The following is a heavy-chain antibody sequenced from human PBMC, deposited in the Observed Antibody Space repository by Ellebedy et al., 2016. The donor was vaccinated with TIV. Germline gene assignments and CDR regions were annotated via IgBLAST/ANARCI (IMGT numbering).Heavy chain of an antibody. CDR2: ISYDGGNK. J-gene: IGHJ4*02. V-gene: IGHV3-30*04. D-gene: IGHD5-18*01. Sequence: PGGSLRLSCAASGFTFSNHVMHWVRQAPGKGLEWVAVISYDGGNKYYADSVKGRFTISRDNSKNTLYLQMNSLRAEDTAVYFCASRGYSYAPSGWGQGTLVTVSS. CDR3: ASRGYSYAPSG. CDR1: GFTFSNHV.